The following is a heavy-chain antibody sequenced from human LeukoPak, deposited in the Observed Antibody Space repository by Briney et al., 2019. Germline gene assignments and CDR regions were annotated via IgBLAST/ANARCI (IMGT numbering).Heavy chain of an antibody. V-gene: IGHV4-4*08. Sequence: SETLSLTCTVSGGSIGSYYWSWIRQPPGKGLEWIGYIYTSGSTNYNPSLKSRVTMSVDTSKNQFSLQLSSVTAADTAVYYCARGGDSSGYEYYFDYWGQGTLVTVSS. J-gene: IGHJ4*02. D-gene: IGHD3-22*01. CDR3: ARGGDSSGYEYYFDY. CDR1: GGSIGSYY. CDR2: IYTSGST.